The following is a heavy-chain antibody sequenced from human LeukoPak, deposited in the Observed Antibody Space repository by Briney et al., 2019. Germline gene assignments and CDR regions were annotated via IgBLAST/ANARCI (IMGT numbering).Heavy chain of an antibody. CDR1: GFTFDDYA. J-gene: IGHJ6*03. Sequence: GGSLGLSCAASGFTFDDYAMHWVRQAPGKGLEWVSGISWNSGSIGYADSVKGRFTISRDNAKNSLYLQMNSLRAEDTALYYCAKDINYDFWSGYDAMDVWGKGTTVTVSS. V-gene: IGHV3-9*01. D-gene: IGHD3-3*01. CDR3: AKDINYDFWSGYDAMDV. CDR2: ISWNSGSI.